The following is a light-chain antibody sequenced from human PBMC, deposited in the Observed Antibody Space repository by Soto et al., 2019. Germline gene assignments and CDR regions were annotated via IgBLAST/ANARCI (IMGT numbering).Light chain of an antibody. J-gene: IGKJ2*01. CDR3: QQRGNWPPRDT. V-gene: IGKV3-11*01. Sequence: DIVLTQSPATLSLSPGERASLSCRASQSVGTSLAWYQQRPGQAPRLLLSAASTRATGIPARFSGSGAGTDFTLPISGFQPEDVAVYYCQQRGNWPPRDTFGPGTKLEIK. CDR2: AAS. CDR1: QSVGTS.